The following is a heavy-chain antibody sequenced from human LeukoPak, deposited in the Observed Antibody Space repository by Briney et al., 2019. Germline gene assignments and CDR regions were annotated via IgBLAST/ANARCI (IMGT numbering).Heavy chain of an antibody. Sequence: SQTLSLTCTVSGGSLSSGSYYWGWIRQPAGKGLEWIGRIYTSGSTNYNPSLKSRVTISVDTSKNQFSLKLSSVTAADTAVYYCARTIPDYTRYSSGWYEGGYYFDYWGQGTLVTVSS. D-gene: IGHD6-19*01. CDR1: GGSLSSGSYY. CDR2: IYTSGST. V-gene: IGHV4-61*02. CDR3: ARTIPDYTRYSSGWYEGGYYFDY. J-gene: IGHJ4*02.